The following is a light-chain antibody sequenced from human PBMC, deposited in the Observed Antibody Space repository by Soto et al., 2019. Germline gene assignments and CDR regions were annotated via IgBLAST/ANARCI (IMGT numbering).Light chain of an antibody. CDR3: QQYDTYPWT. CDR2: KAS. CDR1: QSVNSW. V-gene: IGKV1-5*03. Sequence: DIQMTQYPSSLSAFVGDRVTISCRASQSVNSWGAWYQQKPGKAPKLLIYKASTLQSGVPSGFSGSASGTDFTLTISSLQPDDSGTYYCQQYDTYPWTFGQGTKVDIK. J-gene: IGKJ1*01.